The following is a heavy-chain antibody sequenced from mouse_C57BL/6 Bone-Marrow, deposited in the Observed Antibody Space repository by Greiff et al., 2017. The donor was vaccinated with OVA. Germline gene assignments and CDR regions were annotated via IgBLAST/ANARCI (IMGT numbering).Heavy chain of an antibody. D-gene: IGHD2-4*01. CDR3: ARGEDYDWFAY. J-gene: IGHJ3*01. CDR1: GYTFTSYW. V-gene: IGHV1-64*01. Sequence: QVQLQQSGAELVKPGASVKLSCKASGYTFTSYWMHWVKQRPGQGLEWIGMIHPNSGSTNYNEKFKSKATLTVDKSSSTAYMQLSSLTSEDSAVYYCARGEDYDWFAYWGQGTLVTVSA. CDR2: IHPNSGST.